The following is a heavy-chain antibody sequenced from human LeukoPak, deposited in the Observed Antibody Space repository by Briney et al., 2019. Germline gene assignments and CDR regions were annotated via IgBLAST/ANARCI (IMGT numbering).Heavy chain of an antibody. Sequence: ASVKVSCKASGGTFSSYAISWVRQAPGQGLEWMGGIIPIFGTANYAQKFQGRVTITADESTSTAYMELSSLRSEDTAVYYCARDMVLYYDILTGYHAGGAFDIWGQGTMVTVSS. J-gene: IGHJ3*02. V-gene: IGHV1-69*01. CDR1: GGTFSSYA. D-gene: IGHD3-9*01. CDR3: ARDMVLYYDILTGYHAGGAFDI. CDR2: IIPIFGTA.